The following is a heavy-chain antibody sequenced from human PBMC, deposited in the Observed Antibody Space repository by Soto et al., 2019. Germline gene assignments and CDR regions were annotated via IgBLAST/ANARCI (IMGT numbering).Heavy chain of an antibody. Sequence: GGSVRLSCAASGFTFSSYEMNWVRQAPGTGLEWVSYISSRGSTIYYADSMKGRFTISRDNAKNSLYLQMNSLRAEDTAVYYCVVLAVLAWGQGTLVTVPQ. V-gene: IGHV3-48*03. CDR1: GFTFSSYE. J-gene: IGHJ5*02. CDR3: VVLAVLA. CDR2: ISSRGSTI. D-gene: IGHD3-3*01.